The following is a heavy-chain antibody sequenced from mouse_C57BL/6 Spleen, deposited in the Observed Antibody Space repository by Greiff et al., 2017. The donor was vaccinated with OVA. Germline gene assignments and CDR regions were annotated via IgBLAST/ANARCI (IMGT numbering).Heavy chain of an antibody. V-gene: IGHV1-54*01. Sequence: VKLMESGAELVRPGTSVKVSCKASGYAFTNYLIEWVKQRPGQGLEWIGVINPGSGGTNYNEKFKGKATLTADKSSSTAYMQLSSLTSEDSAVYFCARRDYSNYGFAYWGQGTLVTVSA. CDR1: GYAFTNYL. D-gene: IGHD2-5*01. CDR2: INPGSGGT. J-gene: IGHJ3*01. CDR3: ARRDYSNYGFAY.